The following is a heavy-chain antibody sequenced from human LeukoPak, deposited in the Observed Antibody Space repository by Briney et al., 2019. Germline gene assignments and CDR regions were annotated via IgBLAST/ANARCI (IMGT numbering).Heavy chain of an antibody. CDR1: GYTFTGYY. CDR3: ARRPSPIVGATDDY. J-gene: IGHJ4*02. CDR2: INPNSGGT. V-gene: IGHV1-2*02. Sequence: PGASVKVSCKASGYTFTGYYMHWVRQAPGQGLEWMGWINPNSGGTNYAQKFQGRVTMTRDTSISTAYMELSRLRSDDTAVYYCARRPSPIVGATDDYWGQGTLVTVSS. D-gene: IGHD1-26*01.